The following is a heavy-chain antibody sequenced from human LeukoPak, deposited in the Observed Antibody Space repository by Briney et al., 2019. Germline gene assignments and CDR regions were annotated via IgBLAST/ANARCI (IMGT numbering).Heavy chain of an antibody. V-gene: IGHV1-2*02. CDR3: ARDRFEITNYYDSSGYYGY. Sequence: GASVKVSCKASGYTFTGYYMHWVRQAPGQGLEWMGWINPNSGGTNYAQKFQGKVTMTRDTSISTAYMELSRLRSDDTAVYYCARDRFEITNYYDSSGYYGYWGQGTLVTVSS. CDR1: GYTFTGYY. CDR2: INPNSGGT. D-gene: IGHD3-22*01. J-gene: IGHJ4*02.